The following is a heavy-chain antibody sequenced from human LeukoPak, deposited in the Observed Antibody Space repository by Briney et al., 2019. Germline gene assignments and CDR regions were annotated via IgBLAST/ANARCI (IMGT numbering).Heavy chain of an antibody. CDR1: SGSISTSNYY. D-gene: IGHD3-10*01. J-gene: IGHJ3*02. CDR2: IFYSGST. CDR3: AKSNGYGLVGI. V-gene: IGHV4-39*07. Sequence: SETLSLTCTVSSGSISTSNYYWGWVRQPPGKALEWIGNIFYSGSTYYSPSLKSRVTISLDTSRNQFSLKLNSVTAADTAVYYCAKSNGYGLVGIWGQGTMVTVSS.